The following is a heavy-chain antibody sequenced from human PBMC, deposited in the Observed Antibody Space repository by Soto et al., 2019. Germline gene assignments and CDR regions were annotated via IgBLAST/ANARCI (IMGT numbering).Heavy chain of an antibody. CDR3: AREAINMIVVESNWGDFDI. CDR1: LVTVGDHY. Sequence: LSLSCXSSLVTVGDHYICWVRHAPCKGLEWVGRTRNKANSYTTEYAASVKGRLTISRDDSKNSLYLQMNSLKPEDTAVYYCAREAINMIVVESNWGDFDICGQGPMV. J-gene: IGHJ3*02. D-gene: IGHD3-22*01. CDR2: TRNKANSYTT. V-gene: IGHV3-72*01.